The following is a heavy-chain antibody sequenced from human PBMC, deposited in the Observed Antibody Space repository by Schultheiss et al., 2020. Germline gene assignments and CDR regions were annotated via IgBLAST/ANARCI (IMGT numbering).Heavy chain of an antibody. CDR3: ARSYYYGSGPSEHLYYYYGMDV. Sequence: GESLKISCKASGYTFTSYDINWVRQATGQGLEWMGWMNPNSGNTGYAQKFQGRVTMTRNTSISTAYMELSSLRSEDTAVYYCARSYYYGSGPSEHLYYYYGMDVWGQGNTVTVSS. CDR1: GYTFTSYD. CDR2: MNPNSGNT. V-gene: IGHV1-8*01. J-gene: IGHJ6*02. D-gene: IGHD3-10*01.